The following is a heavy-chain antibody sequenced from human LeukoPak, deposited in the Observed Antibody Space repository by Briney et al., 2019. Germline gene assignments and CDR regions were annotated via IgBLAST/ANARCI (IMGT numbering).Heavy chain of an antibody. V-gene: IGHV3-23*01. CDR3: AKDLDYTTYGYYFDY. CDR2: I. D-gene: IGHD4-11*01. Sequence: GGSLTLSCTASGFTFSSYAMNWVRQAPGKGLEWVSGIKGRFTISRDNSRNTLYLQMNSLRADDTAVYYCAKDLDYTTYGYYFDYWGQGTLVTVSS. J-gene: IGHJ4*02. CDR1: GFTFSSYA.